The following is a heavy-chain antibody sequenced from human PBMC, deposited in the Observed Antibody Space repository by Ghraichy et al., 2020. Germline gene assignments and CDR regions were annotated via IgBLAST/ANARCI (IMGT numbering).Heavy chain of an antibody. V-gene: IGHV4-59*01. CDR1: GGSISSYY. J-gene: IGHJ4*02. Sequence: SETLSLTCTVSGGSISSYYWSWIRQPPGKGLEWIGYIYYSGSTNYNPSLKSRVTISVDTSKNQFSLKLSSVTAADTAVYYCARGVNYGGNSWHADYWGQGTLVTVSS. CDR3: ARGVNYGGNSWHADY. D-gene: IGHD4-23*01. CDR2: IYYSGST.